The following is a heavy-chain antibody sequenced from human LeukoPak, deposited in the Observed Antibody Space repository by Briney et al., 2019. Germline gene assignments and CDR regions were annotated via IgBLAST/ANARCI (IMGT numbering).Heavy chain of an antibody. J-gene: IGHJ4*02. D-gene: IGHD3-22*01. V-gene: IGHV4-61*02. CDR3: ARDPYYYDSSLRYFDY. Sequence: PSETLSLTSTVSGGSISSGSYYWRWIRQPAGKGLEWIGRINTSGSTNYNPSLKSRITISVDTSKNQFSLKLSSVTAADTAVYYCARDPYYYDSSLRYFDYWGQGTLVTVSS. CDR1: GGSISSGSYY. CDR2: INTSGST.